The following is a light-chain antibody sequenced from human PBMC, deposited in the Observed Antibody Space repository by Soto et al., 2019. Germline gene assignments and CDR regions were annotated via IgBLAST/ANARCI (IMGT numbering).Light chain of an antibody. Sequence: EIVLTQSPATLSLSPGERATLSCRASQSVSSYLAWYQQKPGQAPRLLIYDASNRATGIPARFSGSGSGTDFNLTISSLETEDFAVYYCQQRSNWPLFSFGPGTKVDIK. J-gene: IGKJ3*01. V-gene: IGKV3-11*01. CDR3: QQRSNWPLFS. CDR2: DAS. CDR1: QSVSSY.